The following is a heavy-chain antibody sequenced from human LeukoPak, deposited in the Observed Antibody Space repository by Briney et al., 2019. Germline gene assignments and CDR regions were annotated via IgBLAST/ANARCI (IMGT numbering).Heavy chain of an antibody. V-gene: IGHV3-21*01. Sequence: GESLRLSCVASGFAFSSFSMNWVRQAPGKGLEWVASISIGYNNIFYADSVKGRFTSSRDNAQSSVYLQMNSLRREDTAVYYCARADIVVVPAAPFDLWGQGTLLTVSS. J-gene: IGHJ4*02. CDR2: ISIGYNNI. CDR3: ARADIVVVPAAPFDL. CDR1: GFAFSSFS. D-gene: IGHD2-15*01.